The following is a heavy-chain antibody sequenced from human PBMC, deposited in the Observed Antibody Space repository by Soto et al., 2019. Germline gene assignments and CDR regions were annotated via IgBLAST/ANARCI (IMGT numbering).Heavy chain of an antibody. Sequence: PSQTLSLTCAISGDSVSNNGATWNWIRQSPSRGLEWLGRAYYRSRWIYDYAMSVKSRISINPDTSKNQVSLQLNSVTPADTAVYYCARVKPWFGELLCGYCGYYYYGMDVWGQGTTVTVSS. CDR1: GDSVSNNGAT. CDR3: ARVKPWFGELLCGYCGYYYYGMDV. CDR2: AYYRSRWIY. D-gene: IGHD3-10*01. V-gene: IGHV6-1*01. J-gene: IGHJ6*02.